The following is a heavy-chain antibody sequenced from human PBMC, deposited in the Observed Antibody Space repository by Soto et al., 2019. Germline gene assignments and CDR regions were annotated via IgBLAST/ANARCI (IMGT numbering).Heavy chain of an antibody. CDR1: GGSISSGDHY. D-gene: IGHD5-18*01. CDR3: ARGRGYSYGIDY. Sequence: QVQLQESGPGLVKPSQTLPLTCTVSGGSISSGDHYWSWIRQPPGKGLEYIGYIYNSGSAYYNPSLKRRVTISVDTSKNQFSLKLSSVTAADTAVYYCARGRGYSYGIDYWGQGTLVTVSS. CDR2: IYNSGSA. V-gene: IGHV4-30-4*01. J-gene: IGHJ4*02.